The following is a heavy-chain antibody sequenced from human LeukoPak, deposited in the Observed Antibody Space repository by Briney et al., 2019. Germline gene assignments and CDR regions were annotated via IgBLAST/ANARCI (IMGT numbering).Heavy chain of an antibody. V-gene: IGHV4-34*01. CDR3: ARVEKSGSSSGRAFDI. J-gene: IGHJ3*02. Sequence: SETLSLTCAVYGGSSSGYYWSWIRQPPGKGLEWIGEINHSGSTNYNPSLKSRVTISVDTSKNQFSLKLSSVTAADTAVYYCARVEKSGSSSGRAFDIWGQGTMVTVSS. D-gene: IGHD1-26*01. CDR1: GGSSSGYY. CDR2: INHSGST.